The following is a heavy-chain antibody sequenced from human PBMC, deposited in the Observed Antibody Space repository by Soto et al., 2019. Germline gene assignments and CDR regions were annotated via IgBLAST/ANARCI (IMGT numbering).Heavy chain of an antibody. CDR1: GFTFDDYA. CDR2: ISWNSGSI. CDR3: AKDIYYDSSETGYFDY. V-gene: IGHV3-9*01. D-gene: IGHD3-22*01. J-gene: IGHJ4*02. Sequence: EVQLVESGGGLVQPGRSLRLSCAASGFTFDDYAMHWVQQAPGKGLEWVSGISWNSGSIGYADSVKGRFTISRDNAKNSLYLQMNSLRAEDTALYYCAKDIYYDSSETGYFDYWGQGTLVTVSS.